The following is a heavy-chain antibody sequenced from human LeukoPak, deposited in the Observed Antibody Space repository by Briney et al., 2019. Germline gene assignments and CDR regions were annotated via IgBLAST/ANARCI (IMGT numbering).Heavy chain of an antibody. J-gene: IGHJ6*03. CDR1: GLTFSSYA. CDR3: AKDGPAAYSGPRADYFYMDV. D-gene: IGHD6-13*01. Sequence: GSLRLSCAASGLTFSSYAMHWVRQAPGKGLEWVAFIRSDGSTKYYADSLKGRFTISRDNSKNTLYLQMYSLRGEDTAVYYCAKDGPAAYSGPRADYFYMDVWGKGTTVTVSS. CDR2: IRSDGSTK. V-gene: IGHV3-30*02.